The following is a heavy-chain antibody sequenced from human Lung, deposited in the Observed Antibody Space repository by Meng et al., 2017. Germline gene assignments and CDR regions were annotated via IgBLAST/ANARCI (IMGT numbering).Heavy chain of an antibody. Sequence: QVQPVQTGAERKKPGASAKVACKASADTFANYAISWVRQAPGQGLEWMGRISTHNGNTNYALKLQGRVTVTTDTSTSTAYMELRNLRSDDTAIYYCATARFSFLLGFDYWGQGTLVTVSS. J-gene: IGHJ4*02. CDR3: ATARFSFLLGFDY. CDR2: ISTHNGNT. D-gene: IGHD2-8*02. CDR1: ADTFANYA. V-gene: IGHV1-18*01.